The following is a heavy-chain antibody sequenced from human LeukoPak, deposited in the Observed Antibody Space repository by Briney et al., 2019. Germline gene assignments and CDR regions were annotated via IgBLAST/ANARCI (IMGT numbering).Heavy chain of an antibody. CDR3: ARAQRGDYYFDY. J-gene: IGHJ4*02. CDR2: ISSSSSYI. Sequence: GGSLRLSCAASGFTLSSYIMNWVRQAPGKGLEWVSSISSSSSYIYYGDSVKGRFTISRDNTKNSLYLQMNSLRAQDTAVYYCARAQRGDYYFDYWGQGTLVTVSS. CDR1: GFTLSSYI. V-gene: IGHV3-21*01. D-gene: IGHD2-21*02.